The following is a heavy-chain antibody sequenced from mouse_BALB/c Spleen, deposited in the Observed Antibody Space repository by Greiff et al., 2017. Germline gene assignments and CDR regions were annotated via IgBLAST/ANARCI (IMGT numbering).Heavy chain of an antibody. Sequence: VQLQQSGPGLVKPSQSLSLTCTVSGYSITSDYAWYWIRQFPGNQLECMGYRSYSGSTSYNPSLKSRISITRDTSKNQFFLQLNSVTTEDTATYYCARWCLFDYWGQGTTLTVSS. CDR1: GYSITSDYA. D-gene: IGHD2-13*01. CDR3: ARWCLFDY. CDR2: RSYSGST. V-gene: IGHV3-2*02. J-gene: IGHJ2*01.